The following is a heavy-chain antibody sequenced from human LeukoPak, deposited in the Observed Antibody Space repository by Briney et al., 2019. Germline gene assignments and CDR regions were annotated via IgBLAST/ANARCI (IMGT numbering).Heavy chain of an antibody. D-gene: IGHD4-17*01. Sequence: SVKVSCKASGGTFNSYVINWVRQDPGQGLEWMGRIIPSFGTANYAQKFQGRVTITTDESTSTAYMELSNLRSEDTAVYFCARPMTTVTTGFDYWGQGTLVTVSS. CDR3: ARPMTTVTTGFDY. V-gene: IGHV1-69*05. CDR1: GGTFNSYV. J-gene: IGHJ4*02. CDR2: IIPSFGTA.